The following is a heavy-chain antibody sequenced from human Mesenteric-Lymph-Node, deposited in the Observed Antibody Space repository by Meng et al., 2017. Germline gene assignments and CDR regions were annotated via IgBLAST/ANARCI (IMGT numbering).Heavy chain of an antibody. J-gene: IGHJ4*02. Sequence: SETLSLTCTVSGYSISSGYYWGWIRQPPGKGLEWIGSIYHSGSTYYNPSLKSRVTISVDTSKNQFSLKLSSVTAADTAVYYCARAGMLTGYYNVLDFDYWGQGTLVTVSS. V-gene: IGHV4-38-2*02. CDR1: GYSISSGYY. D-gene: IGHD3-9*01. CDR3: ARAGMLTGYYNVLDFDY. CDR2: IYHSGST.